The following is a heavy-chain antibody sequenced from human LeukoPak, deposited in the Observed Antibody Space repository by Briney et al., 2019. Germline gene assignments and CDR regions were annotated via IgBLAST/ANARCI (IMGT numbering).Heavy chain of an antibody. V-gene: IGHV4-61*01. J-gene: IGHJ4*02. Sequence: SETLSLTCTVSGYSISSGYYWNWIRQPPGKGLEWIGYFHYSGSTNYNPSLKSRVTISVDTSKNQFSLKLSSVTAADTAVYYCARGGGGEWFGTLDNWGQGTLVTVSS. CDR2: FHYSGST. D-gene: IGHD3-10*01. CDR3: ARGGGGEWFGTLDN. CDR1: GYSISSGYY.